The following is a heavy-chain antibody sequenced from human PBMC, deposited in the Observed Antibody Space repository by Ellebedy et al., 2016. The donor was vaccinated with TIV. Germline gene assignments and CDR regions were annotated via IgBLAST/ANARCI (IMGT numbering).Heavy chain of an antibody. Sequence: GESLKISCAASGFTFSSYGMHWVRQAPGKGLEWVAVISYDGSNKYYADSVKGRFTISRDTSKNTLYLEMNSLRADDTAVYFCAKDVLRWAFDMWGQGTMVTVS. CDR3: AKDVLRWAFDM. CDR2: ISYDGSNK. CDR1: GFTFSSYG. J-gene: IGHJ3*02. D-gene: IGHD4-23*01. V-gene: IGHV3-30*18.